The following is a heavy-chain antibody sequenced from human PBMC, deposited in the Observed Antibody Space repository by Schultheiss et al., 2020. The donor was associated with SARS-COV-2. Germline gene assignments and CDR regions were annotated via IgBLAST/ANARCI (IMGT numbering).Heavy chain of an antibody. V-gene: IGHV4-34*01. J-gene: IGHJ6*02. CDR2: INHSGST. CDR1: GGSISSYY. CDR3: ARDSANYDSSGYYYGGRSDNGMDV. Sequence: SETLSLTCTVSGGSISSYYWSWIRQPPGKGLEWIGEINHSGSTNYNPSLKSRVTISVDTSKNQFSLKLSSVTAADTAVYYCARDSANYDSSGYYYGGRSDNGMDVWGQGTTVTVSS. D-gene: IGHD3-22*01.